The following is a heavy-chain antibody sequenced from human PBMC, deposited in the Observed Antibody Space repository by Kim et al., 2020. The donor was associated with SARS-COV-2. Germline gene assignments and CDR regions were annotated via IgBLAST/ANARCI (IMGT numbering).Heavy chain of an antibody. CDR3: ARDERSDLDP. J-gene: IGHJ5*02. CDR2: ST. Sequence: STYYNPSLKSRVTISVDTSKNQFSLKLSSVTAADTAVYYCARDERSDLDPWGQGTLVTVSS. V-gene: IGHV4-30-2*05.